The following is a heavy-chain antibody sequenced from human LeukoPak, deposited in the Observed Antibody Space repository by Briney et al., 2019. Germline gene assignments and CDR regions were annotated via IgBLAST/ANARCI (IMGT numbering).Heavy chain of an antibody. CDR2: ISFDRTIK. J-gene: IGHJ4*02. Sequence: GGSLRLSCAASGFTFSSYGMHWVRQAPCKGLEWVAVISFDRTIKYYADSVKGRFTSSRDNSKNTLYLQMNSLRVEDTAVYYCAKDLPSRREMATILDYWGQGTLVTVSS. CDR1: GFTFSSYG. D-gene: IGHD5-24*01. V-gene: IGHV3-30*18. CDR3: AKDLPSRREMATILDY.